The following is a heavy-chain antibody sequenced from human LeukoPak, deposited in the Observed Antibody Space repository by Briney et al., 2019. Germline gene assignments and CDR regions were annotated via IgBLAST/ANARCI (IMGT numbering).Heavy chain of an antibody. CDR3: ARGKYCSTTSCWDDAFDI. Sequence: GGSLRLSCAASGLTFSSYGMHWVRQSPGKGLEWVAVIWYDGSNKYYADSVKGRFTISRDNSKNTLYLQMNSLRAEDTAVYYCARGKYCSTTSCWDDAFDIWGQGTMVTVSS. CDR1: GLTFSSYG. V-gene: IGHV3-33*01. CDR2: IWYDGSNK. J-gene: IGHJ3*02. D-gene: IGHD2-2*01.